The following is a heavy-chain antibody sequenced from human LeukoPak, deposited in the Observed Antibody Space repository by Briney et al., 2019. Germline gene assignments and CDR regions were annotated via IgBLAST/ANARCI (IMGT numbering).Heavy chain of an antibody. Sequence: GASVKVSCKASGGTFSSYAISWVRQAPGQGLEWMGGIIPIFGTANYAQKFQGRVTITADKSTSTAYMELSSLRSEDTAVYYCASGRDGYNYLDFDYWGQGTLVTVSS. J-gene: IGHJ4*02. V-gene: IGHV1-69*06. D-gene: IGHD5-24*01. CDR2: IIPIFGTA. CDR1: GGTFSSYA. CDR3: ASGRDGYNYLDFDY.